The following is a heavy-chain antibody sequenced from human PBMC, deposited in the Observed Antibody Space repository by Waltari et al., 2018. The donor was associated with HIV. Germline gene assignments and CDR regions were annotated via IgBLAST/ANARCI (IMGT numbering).Heavy chain of an antibody. CDR3: ARTTIFGVDTYYFDY. J-gene: IGHJ4*02. CDR1: GYTFSRNA. Sequence: QVQLVQSGAEVKKPGASVQVSCTASGYTFSRNAITWVRQAPGQGLKWLGWISAFSGNTKYAREVQGRATMTTDTSTNTAYMELESLTSDDTAIFYCARTTIFGVDTYYFDYWGQGTLVTVSS. V-gene: IGHV1-18*01. CDR2: ISAFSGNT. D-gene: IGHD3-3*01.